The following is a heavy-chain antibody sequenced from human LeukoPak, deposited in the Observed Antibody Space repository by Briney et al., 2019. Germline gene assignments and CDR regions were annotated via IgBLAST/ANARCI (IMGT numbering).Heavy chain of an antibody. CDR1: GFIFSSYS. Sequence: PGGSLRLSCTASGFIFSSYSMNWVRQAPGKGLEWVSSITSSSSYIYYADSVKGRFTISRDNAKNSLFLQMNSLRAEDAAVYYCARDLLYYDGNGGDYWGQGTLVTVSS. J-gene: IGHJ4*02. V-gene: IGHV3-21*01. D-gene: IGHD3-16*01. CDR2: ITSSSSYI. CDR3: ARDLLYYDGNGGDY.